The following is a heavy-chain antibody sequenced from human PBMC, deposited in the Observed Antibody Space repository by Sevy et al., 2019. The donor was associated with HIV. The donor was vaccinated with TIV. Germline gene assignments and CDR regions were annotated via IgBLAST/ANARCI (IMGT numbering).Heavy chain of an antibody. CDR1: RFSFSDFF. V-gene: IGHV3-11*04. J-gene: IGHJ4*02. D-gene: IGHD1-1*01. Sequence: GGSLRLSCAVSRFSFSDFFMSWIRQAPGKGLEWISSISSSGGTIYYADSVKGRFTIPRDNTKNSLFLQMNSLRAEDTAVYYCARDPLEMDYFDYWGLGTLVTVSS. CDR2: ISSSGGTI. CDR3: ARDPLEMDYFDY.